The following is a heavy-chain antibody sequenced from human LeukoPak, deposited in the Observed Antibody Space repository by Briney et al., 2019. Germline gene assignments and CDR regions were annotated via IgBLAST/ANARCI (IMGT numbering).Heavy chain of an antibody. D-gene: IGHD6-19*01. Sequence: PGRSLRLSCAASGFTFSTYGMHWVRQAPGKGLEWVAVISYDGSNKYYADSVKSRFTISRDNSKNTLYLQMNSLRAEDTGVYYCAKDLSSGSRRAYWGQGTLVTVSS. CDR2: ISYDGSNK. J-gene: IGHJ4*02. CDR3: AKDLSSGSRRAY. V-gene: IGHV3-30*18. CDR1: GFTFSTYG.